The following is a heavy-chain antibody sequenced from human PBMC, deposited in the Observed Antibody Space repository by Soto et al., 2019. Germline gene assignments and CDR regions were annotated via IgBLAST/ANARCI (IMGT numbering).Heavy chain of an antibody. CDR2: ISGSGGST. CDR3: AKGQAARPSGMDV. Sequence: RWSLRLSCAASGFTFSMYAMSWFRQAPGKGLEWVSAISGSGGSTYYADSVKGRFTISRDNSKNTLYLQMNSLRAEDTAVYYCAKGQAARPSGMDVWGQGTTVTVSS. V-gene: IGHV3-23*01. J-gene: IGHJ6*02. D-gene: IGHD6-6*01. CDR1: GFTFSMYA.